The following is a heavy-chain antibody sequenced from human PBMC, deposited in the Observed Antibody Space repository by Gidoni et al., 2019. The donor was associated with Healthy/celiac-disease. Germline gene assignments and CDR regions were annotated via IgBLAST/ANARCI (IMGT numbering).Heavy chain of an antibody. J-gene: IGHJ5*02. Sequence: QLQLQESGPGLVTPSETLSLTCTVSGDSISRSSYYWGWIRQPPGKGLEWIGSIYYSGSTYYKPSLKSRVTISVDTSKNQFSLKLSSVTAADTAVYYCARRGSTYYDFWSGYSGNWFDPWGQGTLVTVSS. D-gene: IGHD3-3*01. CDR3: ARRGSTYYDFWSGYSGNWFDP. V-gene: IGHV4-39*01. CDR1: GDSISRSSYY. CDR2: IYYSGST.